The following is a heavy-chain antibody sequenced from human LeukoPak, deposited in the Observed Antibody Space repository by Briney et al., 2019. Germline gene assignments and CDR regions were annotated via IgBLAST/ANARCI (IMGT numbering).Heavy chain of an antibody. V-gene: IGHV4-4*07. J-gene: IGHJ4*02. D-gene: IGHD1-26*01. CDR2: VYTSGGI. CDR1: GGSIRDYY. Sequence: SETLSLTCTVSGGSIRDYYWSWIRQPAEKGLECIGRVYTSGGIDYNPSFQSRVTLSVDKSKNQFFLKLTSVTAADTAVYYCAGRDYWGQGTLVTVSS. CDR3: AGRDY.